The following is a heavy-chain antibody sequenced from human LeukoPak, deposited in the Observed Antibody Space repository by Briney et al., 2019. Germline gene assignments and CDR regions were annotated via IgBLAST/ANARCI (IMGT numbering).Heavy chain of an antibody. V-gene: IGHV3-30*18. J-gene: IGHJ6*02. Sequence: PGGSLRLSCAASGFTFSSYGMHRVRQAPGKGLEWVAVISYDGSNKYYADSVKGRFTISRDNSKNTLYLQMNSLRAEDTAVYYCAKDLASYDYAPGGGGMDVWGQGTTVTVSS. CDR1: GFTFSSYG. D-gene: IGHD3-16*01. CDR2: ISYDGSNK. CDR3: AKDLASYDYAPGGGGMDV.